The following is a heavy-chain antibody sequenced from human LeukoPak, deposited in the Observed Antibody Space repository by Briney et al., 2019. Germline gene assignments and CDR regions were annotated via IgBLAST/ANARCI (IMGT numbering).Heavy chain of an antibody. CDR1: GFTFSSYS. D-gene: IGHD6-13*01. J-gene: IGHJ4*02. Sequence: GGSLRLSCAASGFTFSSYSMNWVRQAPGKGLEWVSSISSSSSYIYYADSVKGRFTISRDNSKNTLYLQMNSLRAEDTAVYYCAKVSSSWYYFDYWGQGTLVTVSS. CDR2: ISSSSSYI. CDR3: AKVSSSWYYFDY. V-gene: IGHV3-21*04.